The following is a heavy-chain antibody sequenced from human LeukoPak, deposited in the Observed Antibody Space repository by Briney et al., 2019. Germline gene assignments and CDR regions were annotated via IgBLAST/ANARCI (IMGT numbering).Heavy chain of an antibody. D-gene: IGHD1-26*01. J-gene: IGHJ4*02. CDR1: GGSISSGSYY. Sequence: SQTLSLTCTVSGGSISSGSYYWSWIRQPAGKGLEWIGRIYTSGSTNYNPSLKSRVTISVDTSKNQFSLKLSSVTAADTAVYYCARERGGELGPIDYWGQGTLVTVSS. CDR3: ARERGGELGPIDY. V-gene: IGHV4-61*02. CDR2: IYTSGST.